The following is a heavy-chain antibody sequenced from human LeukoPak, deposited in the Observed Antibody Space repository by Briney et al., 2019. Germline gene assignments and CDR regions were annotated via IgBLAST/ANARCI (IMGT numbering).Heavy chain of an antibody. CDR1: GYIFTTYY. Sequence: ASVTVSCKASGYIFTTYYMHWLRQAPGQGPEWMGIINPRGGSTDYAQKFQDRVTMTSDTSTSTVDMELNSLRSEDTAVYFCARVGVTAATADYWGQGTLVTVSS. J-gene: IGHJ4*02. D-gene: IGHD6-25*01. V-gene: IGHV1-46*01. CDR3: ARVGVTAATADY. CDR2: INPRGGST.